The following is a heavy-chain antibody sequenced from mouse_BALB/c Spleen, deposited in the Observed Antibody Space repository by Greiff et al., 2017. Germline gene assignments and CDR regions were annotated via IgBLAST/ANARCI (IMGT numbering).Heavy chain of an antibody. J-gene: IGHJ3*01. Sequence: QVHVKQSGAELVRPGTSVKISCKASGYTFTNYWLGWVKQRPGHGLEWIGDIYPGGGYTNYNEKFKGKATLTADTSSSTAYMQLSSLTSEDSAVYFCARGGNYGFAYWGQGTLVTVSA. CDR3: ARGGNYGFAY. CDR2: IYPGGGYT. D-gene: IGHD2-1*01. CDR1: GYTFTNYW. V-gene: IGHV1-63*02.